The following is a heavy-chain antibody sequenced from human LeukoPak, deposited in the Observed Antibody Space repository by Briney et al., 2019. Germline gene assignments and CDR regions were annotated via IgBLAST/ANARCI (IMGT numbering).Heavy chain of an antibody. D-gene: IGHD1-26*01. J-gene: IGHJ4*02. Sequence: PGGSLRLSCAASGFTVNSYYMSWVRQAPGKGLEWVSAISGSGGSTYYADSVKGRFTISRDNSKNTLYLQMNSLRAEDTAVYYCAKDGLLRRNYFDYWGQGTLVTVSS. CDR3: AKDGLLRRNYFDY. CDR2: ISGSGGST. V-gene: IGHV3-23*01. CDR1: GFTVNSYY.